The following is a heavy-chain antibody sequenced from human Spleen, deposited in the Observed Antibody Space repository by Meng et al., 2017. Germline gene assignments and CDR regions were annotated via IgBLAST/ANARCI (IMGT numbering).Heavy chain of an antibody. Sequence: GESLKISCAGSGFTFSTYTMNWVRQAPGKGLEWVSSISRTSIYKYYADSLKGRFTISRDNAKNSLYLQMSSLTAEDTAVYYCARGVVVAATDDYWGQGTLVTVSS. V-gene: IGHV3-21*01. J-gene: IGHJ4*02. CDR2: ISRTSIYK. D-gene: IGHD2-15*01. CDR1: GFTFSTYT. CDR3: ARGVVVAATDDY.